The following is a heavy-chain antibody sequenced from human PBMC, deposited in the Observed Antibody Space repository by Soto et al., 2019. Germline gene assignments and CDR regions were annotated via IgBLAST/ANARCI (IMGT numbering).Heavy chain of an antibody. J-gene: IGHJ6*02. D-gene: IGHD6-19*01. Sequence: SETLSLTCTVSGGSISSSSYYWGWIRQPPGKGLEWIGSIYYSGNTYYNPSLQSRVTISVDTSKNQFSLKLSSVTAADTAVYYCARHGAEGGWYSGHYYYGMDVWGQGTTVTVSS. CDR1: GGSISSSSYY. CDR3: ARHGAEGGWYSGHYYYGMDV. CDR2: IYYSGNT. V-gene: IGHV4-39*01.